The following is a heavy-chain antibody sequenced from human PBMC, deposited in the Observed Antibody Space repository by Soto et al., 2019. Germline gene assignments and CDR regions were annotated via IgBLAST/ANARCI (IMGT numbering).Heavy chain of an antibody. D-gene: IGHD3-9*01. CDR3: ARERGERYDILTGYFPIDY. CDR1: GYTFTSYG. Sequence: ASVKVSCKASGYTFTSYGISWVRQAPGQGLEWMGWISAYNGNTNYAQKLQGRVTMTTDTSTSTAYMELRSLRSDDTAVYYCARERGERYDILTGYFPIDYWGQGTLVTVSS. CDR2: ISAYNGNT. J-gene: IGHJ4*02. V-gene: IGHV1-18*01.